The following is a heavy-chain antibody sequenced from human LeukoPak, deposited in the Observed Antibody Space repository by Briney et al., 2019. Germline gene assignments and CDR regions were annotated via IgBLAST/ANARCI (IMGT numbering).Heavy chain of an antibody. CDR3: ARGAYRISWPRIDY. Sequence: GGSLRLSCAASGFTVISNLMTWVRQSPGRGLEWLSSIYSGGATYYADSVKGRFTISRDHSNNSVSLQMTNLRVEDTAIYYCARGAYRISWPRIDYWGQGTLVTVSS. D-gene: IGHD3-16*02. CDR1: GFTVISNL. V-gene: IGHV3-53*01. J-gene: IGHJ4*02. CDR2: IYSGGAT.